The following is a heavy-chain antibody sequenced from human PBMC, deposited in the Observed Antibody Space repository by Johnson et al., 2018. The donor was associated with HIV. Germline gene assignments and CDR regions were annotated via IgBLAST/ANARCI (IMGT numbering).Heavy chain of an antibody. CDR1: GFTVSSNY. CDR3: ENVRWPDAFDT. V-gene: IGHV3-53*01. CDR2: TYSGGST. D-gene: IGHD4-23*01. J-gene: IGHJ3*02. Sequence: VQLVESGGGLIQPGGSLRLSCAASGFTVSSNYMSWVRQAPGKGLECVSVTYSGGSTYYADSVKGRFTIYRDNSKNMLYLQMNSLRAEDTGVYYCENVRWPDAFDTWSQRQMATVSS.